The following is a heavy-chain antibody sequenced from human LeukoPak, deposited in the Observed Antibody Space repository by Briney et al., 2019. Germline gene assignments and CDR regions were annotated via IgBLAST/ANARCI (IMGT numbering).Heavy chain of an antibody. D-gene: IGHD2-15*01. Sequence: SETLSLTCSVSGDSVSSRSYYWGWTRQPPGKGLEWIGSISYSGGTYYCPSLKSRVTISVDTSKNQFSLRLSSVTATDTAVYYCARHGYCGGGSCYPSPWHFDLWGRGTLVTVSS. CDR3: ARHGYCGGGSCYPSPWHFDL. J-gene: IGHJ2*01. V-gene: IGHV4-39*01. CDR2: ISYSGGT. CDR1: GDSVSSRSYY.